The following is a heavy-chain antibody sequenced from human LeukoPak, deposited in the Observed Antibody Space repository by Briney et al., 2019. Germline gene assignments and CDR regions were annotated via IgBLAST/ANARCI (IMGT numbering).Heavy chain of an antibody. CDR1: GGSFSGYY. V-gene: IGHV4-34*01. CDR2: INHSGST. Sequence: PSETLSLTCAVYGGSFSGYYWSWIRQPPGKGLEWTGEINHSGSTNYNPSLKSRVTISVDTSKNQFSLKLSSVTAADTAVYYCARAGVGSFDYWGQGTLVTVSS. CDR3: ARAGVGSFDY. J-gene: IGHJ4*02. D-gene: IGHD1-26*01.